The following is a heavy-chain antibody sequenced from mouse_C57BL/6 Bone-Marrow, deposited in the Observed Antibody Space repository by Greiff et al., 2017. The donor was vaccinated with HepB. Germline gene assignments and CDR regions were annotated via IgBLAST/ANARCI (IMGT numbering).Heavy chain of an antibody. D-gene: IGHD2-4*01. CDR3: ARREGYYDYDPFAY. V-gene: IGHV2-2*01. J-gene: IGHJ3*01. CDR1: GFSLTSYG. Sequence: QVQLQQSGPGLVQPSQSLSITCTVSGFSLTSYGVHWVRQSPGKGLEWLGVIWSGGSTDYNAAFIYRLSISKDNSKSQVFFKMNSLQADDTAIYYCARREGYYDYDPFAYWGQGTLVTVSA. CDR2: IWSGGST.